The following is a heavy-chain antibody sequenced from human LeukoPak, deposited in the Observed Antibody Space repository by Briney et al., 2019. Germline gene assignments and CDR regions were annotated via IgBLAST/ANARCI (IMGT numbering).Heavy chain of an antibody. J-gene: IGHJ4*02. CDR3: AREGRYYDSSGYYRSGFDY. Sequence: GGSLRLSCAASGFTFSSYWMHWVRQAPGEGLVWVSRINSDGSSTSYADSVKGRFTISRDNAKNTLYLQMNSLRAEDTAVYYCAREGRYYDSSGYYRSGFDYWGQGTLVTVSS. CDR1: GFTFSSYW. D-gene: IGHD3-22*01. V-gene: IGHV3-74*01. CDR2: INSDGSST.